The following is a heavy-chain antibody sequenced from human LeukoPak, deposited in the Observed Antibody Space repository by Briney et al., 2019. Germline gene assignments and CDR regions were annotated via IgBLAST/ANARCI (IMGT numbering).Heavy chain of an antibody. V-gene: IGHV4-59*12. J-gene: IGHJ6*02. CDR3: ARGLYYYETSGYFSTYGMDV. D-gene: IGHD3-22*01. CDR2: IYHSGST. CDR1: GGSISSYY. Sequence: PSETLSLTCTVSGGSISSYYWNWIRQPPGKGLEWIWYIYHSGSTTYNPSLRSRVTLSIDRSKNQFSLSLSSVTAADTAVYYCARGLYYYETSGYFSTYGMDVWGQGTTVTVSS.